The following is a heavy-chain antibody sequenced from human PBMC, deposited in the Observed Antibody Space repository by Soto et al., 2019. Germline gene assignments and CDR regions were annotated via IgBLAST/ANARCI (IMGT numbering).Heavy chain of an antibody. J-gene: IGHJ5*02. D-gene: IGHD5-18*01. CDR2: IYPGDSDT. Sequence: GESLKISCKGSGYSFTSYWIGWVRQMPGKGLEWMGIIYPGDSDTRYSPSFQGQVTISADKSISTAYLQWSSLKASDTAMYYCARAPRGGDSYGQKGWFDPWGQGTLVTVSS. V-gene: IGHV5-51*01. CDR3: ARAPRGGDSYGQKGWFDP. CDR1: GYSFTSYW.